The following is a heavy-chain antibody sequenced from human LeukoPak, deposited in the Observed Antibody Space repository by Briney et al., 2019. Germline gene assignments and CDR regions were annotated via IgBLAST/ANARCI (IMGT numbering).Heavy chain of an antibody. CDR3: LRSHGAY. CDR1: GGSIGSSVYL. D-gene: IGHD3-10*01. Sequence: SETLSLTCTVFGGSIGSSVYLWAWVRQSPGKGLELIGSIHYSGSTYYDPSLKSRVTIAVDTSKNQFSLNLRSVTAADTAVYYCLRSHGAYWGQGALVTVSS. J-gene: IGHJ4*02. V-gene: IGHV4-39*01. CDR2: IHYSGST.